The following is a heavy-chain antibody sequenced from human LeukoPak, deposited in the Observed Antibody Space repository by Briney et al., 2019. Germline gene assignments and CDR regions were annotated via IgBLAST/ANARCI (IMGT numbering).Heavy chain of an antibody. CDR3: ARDPTYYYGSNYYYMDV. V-gene: IGHV3-53*01. CDR1: GFTVSSNY. Sequence: PGGSLRLSCAASGFTVSSNYMSRVRQAPGKGLEWVSVIYSGGSTYYADSVKGRFTISRDNSKNTLYLQMDSLRAEDTAVYYCARDPTYYYGSNYYYMDVWGKGTTVTVSS. CDR2: IYSGGST. D-gene: IGHD3-10*01. J-gene: IGHJ6*03.